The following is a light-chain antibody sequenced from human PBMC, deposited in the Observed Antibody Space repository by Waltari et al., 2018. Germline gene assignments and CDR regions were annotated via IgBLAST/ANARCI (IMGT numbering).Light chain of an antibody. Sequence: QSVLTQPPSATGSPGQSVTISCTGTNSDVGAYHYVSWYQQHPGKVPKLLIYEVTKRPSGVPDRLSGSKSGNTASLTVSGLQADDEADYYCSAYAHNNHFVFGTGTKVTVL. CDR3: SAYAHNNHFV. CDR2: EVT. J-gene: IGLJ1*01. V-gene: IGLV2-8*01. CDR1: NSDVGAYHY.